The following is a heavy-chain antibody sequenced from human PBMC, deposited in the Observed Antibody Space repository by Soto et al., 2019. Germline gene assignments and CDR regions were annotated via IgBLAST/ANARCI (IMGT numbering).Heavy chain of an antibody. V-gene: IGHV3-33*01. CDR2: IWYDGSNE. CDR3: ARRFSSGWYADY. CDR1: GFTFSGYG. D-gene: IGHD6-19*01. Sequence: QGQLVESGGGVVQPGRSRRLSCAASGFTFSGYGMHWVRQAPGKGLEWVAVIWYDGSNENYADTVKGRFTISRDNSKNTLYLQMNSLRDEDTAVYYCARRFSSGWYADYWGQGTLVTVSS. J-gene: IGHJ4*02.